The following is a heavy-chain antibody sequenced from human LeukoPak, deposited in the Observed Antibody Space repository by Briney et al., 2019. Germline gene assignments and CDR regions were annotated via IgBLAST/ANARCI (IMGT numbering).Heavy chain of an antibody. V-gene: IGHV3-74*01. CDR1: GFTFSRYW. CDR3: ARDILGRGGNYFDY. CDR2: INSDGSTT. Sequence: GGSLRLSCAASGFTFSRYWMHWVRQAPGKGLVWVSNINSDGSTTAYADSVKGRFIISRDNAKNTLYLQMNSLRAEDTAVYYCARDILGRGGNYFDYWGQGTLVTVSS. D-gene: IGHD7-27*01. J-gene: IGHJ4*02.